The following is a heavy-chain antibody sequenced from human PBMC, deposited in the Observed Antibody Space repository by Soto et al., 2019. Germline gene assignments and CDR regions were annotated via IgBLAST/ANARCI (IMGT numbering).Heavy chain of an antibody. V-gene: IGHV3-23*01. Sequence: GGSLRLSCAASGFAFGSYAMSWVRQAPGKGLEWVSAISTGGYNTYYADTVKGRFTISRDNSKDTLYLQMDSLRVEDTAVYYCAKERSSGWSLDYWGQGTLVTVSS. CDR1: GFAFGSYA. CDR3: AKERSSGWSLDY. CDR2: ISTGGYNT. J-gene: IGHJ4*02. D-gene: IGHD6-19*01.